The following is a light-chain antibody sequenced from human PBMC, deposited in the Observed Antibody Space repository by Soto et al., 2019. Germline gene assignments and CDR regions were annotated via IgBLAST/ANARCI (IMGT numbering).Light chain of an antibody. Sequence: EFVLTQSPGTLSLSPGERATLSCRASQTVRNNYLAWYQQKPGQAPRLLIYDASSRATGIPDRFSGGGSGTDFALTISRLEPEDFAVYYCQQYNNWPITFGGGTKVDIK. J-gene: IGKJ4*01. CDR1: QTVRNNY. V-gene: IGKV3D-20*02. CDR3: QQYNNWPIT. CDR2: DAS.